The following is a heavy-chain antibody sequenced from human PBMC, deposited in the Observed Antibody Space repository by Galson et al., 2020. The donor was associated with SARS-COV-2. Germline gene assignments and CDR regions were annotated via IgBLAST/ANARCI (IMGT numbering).Heavy chain of an antibody. V-gene: IGHV1-18*01. CDR2: INPYSGYT. CDR3: ARLSGSNMVWEKGTTYYYYGMDF. CDR1: GYTFTSYV. D-gene: IGHD3-10*01. Sequence: GESLKISCKPSGYTFTSYVFNWVRQAPGQGLEWMGWINPYSGYTKYAQNFQGRVTMTTDTSTSTVYMELRSLRSEDTAVYYCARLSGSNMVWEKGTTYYYYGMDFWGQGTTVTVSS. J-gene: IGHJ6*02.